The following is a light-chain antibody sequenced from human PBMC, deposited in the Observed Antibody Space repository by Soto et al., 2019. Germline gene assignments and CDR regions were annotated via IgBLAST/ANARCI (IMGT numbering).Light chain of an antibody. J-gene: IGKJ4*01. CDR2: AAS. CDR3: LHYSTYPLT. V-gene: IGKV1-5*01. Sequence: DIQVTPSPPPLSASVGDRVTIPCGASQTISTWMAWYQQKPGKAPKLLIYAASTLQSGVPSRFSGSGSGTEFTLTISSLQTDDFASYYCLHYSTYPLTFGGGTKVDIK. CDR1: QTISTW.